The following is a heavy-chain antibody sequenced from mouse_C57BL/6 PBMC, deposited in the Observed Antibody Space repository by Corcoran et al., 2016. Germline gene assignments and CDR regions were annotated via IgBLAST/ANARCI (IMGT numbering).Heavy chain of an antibody. CDR2: INTYSGVP. V-gene: IGHV9-3*01. CDR3: AREVLGDAMDY. Sequence: QIQLVQSGPELKKPGETVKISCKASGYTFTTYGMSWVKQAPGKGLKWMGWINTYSGVPTYADDFKGRFAFSLETSASTVYLQINNLKNEDTATYFCAREVLGDAMDYWGQGTSVTVSS. CDR1: GYTFTTYG. J-gene: IGHJ4*01.